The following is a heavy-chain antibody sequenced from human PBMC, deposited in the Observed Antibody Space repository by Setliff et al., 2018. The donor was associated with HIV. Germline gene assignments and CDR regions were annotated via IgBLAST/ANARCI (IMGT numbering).Heavy chain of an antibody. J-gene: IGHJ1*01. V-gene: IGHV1-18*01. Sequence: GASVKVSCKASGYIFSSYAFNWVRQAPGQGLEWMGWINPYNGDTRFAQSLQGRVTLTTDTSTNTAYMEMRTLRSDDTAVYYCVRGVTRDISGYYRDEYFQHWGQGTPVTVSS. CDR1: GYIFSSYA. D-gene: IGHD3-22*01. CDR3: VRGVTRDISGYYRDEYFQH. CDR2: INPYNGDT.